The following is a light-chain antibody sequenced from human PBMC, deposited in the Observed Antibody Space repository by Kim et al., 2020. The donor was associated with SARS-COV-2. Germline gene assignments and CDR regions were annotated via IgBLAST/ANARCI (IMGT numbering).Light chain of an antibody. CDR1: TGPVTRGHC. CDR2: DTG. CDR3: LLSYSDSRV. V-gene: IGLV7-46*01. J-gene: IGLJ2*01. Sequence: PGGTVALPCDSSTGPVTRGHCPCWCQHKPGQAPRTLIYDTGKRQSWTPALCSGSLLGGKAALTLSAAQPEDEADYYCLLSYSDSRVFGGGTQLTVL.